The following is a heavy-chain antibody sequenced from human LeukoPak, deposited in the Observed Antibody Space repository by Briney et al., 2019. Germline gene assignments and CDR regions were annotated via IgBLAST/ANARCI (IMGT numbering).Heavy chain of an antibody. CDR3: ARIRGVMYGSGFYFDY. Sequence: PSETLSLTCTVSDDSISNNNYYWGWIRQPPGKGLEWIGSIYYSGTTYYNPSLKSRVTISVDTSKNQFSLKLSSVTAADTAVYYCARIRGVMYGSGFYFDYWGQGTLVTVSS. CDR2: IYYSGTT. V-gene: IGHV4-39*07. D-gene: IGHD3-10*01. J-gene: IGHJ4*02. CDR1: DDSISNNNYY.